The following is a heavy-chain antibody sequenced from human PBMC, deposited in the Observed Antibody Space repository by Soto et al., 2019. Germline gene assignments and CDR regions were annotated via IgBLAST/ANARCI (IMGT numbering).Heavy chain of an antibody. D-gene: IGHD6-19*01. V-gene: IGHV1-18*01. Sequence: GASVNVSCKASGYTFSSYGFTWVRQAPGQGLEWMGWISAYNGNTNYAQKLQGRVTMTTDTSTSTAYMELRSLRSDDTAVYYCAGDRAVAGKFDPWGQGTLVTVSS. CDR3: AGDRAVAGKFDP. J-gene: IGHJ5*02. CDR2: ISAYNGNT. CDR1: GYTFSSYG.